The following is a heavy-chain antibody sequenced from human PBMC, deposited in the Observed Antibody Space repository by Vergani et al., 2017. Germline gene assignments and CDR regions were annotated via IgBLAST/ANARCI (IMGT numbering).Heavy chain of an antibody. D-gene: IGHD2-2*01. J-gene: IGHJ6*02. V-gene: IGHV3-53*01. Sequence: EVQLLESGGGLIQPGGSLRLSCAASGFTVSSNYMSWVRQAPGKGLEWVSVIYSGGSTYYADSVKGRFTISRDNSKNTLYLQMNSLRAEDTAVYYCARDRVVVVPAAPRYYYYYYGMDVWGQGTTVTVSS. CDR2: IYSGGST. CDR1: GFTVSSNY. CDR3: ARDRVVVVPAAPRYYYYYYGMDV.